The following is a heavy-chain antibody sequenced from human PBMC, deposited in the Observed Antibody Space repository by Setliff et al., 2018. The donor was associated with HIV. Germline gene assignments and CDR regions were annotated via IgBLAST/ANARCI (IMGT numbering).Heavy chain of an antibody. V-gene: IGHV3-43*01. D-gene: IGHD3-10*01. CDR1: GLIFEDFT. CDR3: AKAGSNYFDY. Sequence: GGSLRLSCAASGLIFEDFTMNWVRQVPGKGLEWVALISWDGSSAYYADSVKGRFTISRDNSKNSLFLQMHSLKTEDTALYYCAKAGSNYFDYWGQGTLVTVSS. J-gene: IGHJ4*02. CDR2: ISWDGSSA.